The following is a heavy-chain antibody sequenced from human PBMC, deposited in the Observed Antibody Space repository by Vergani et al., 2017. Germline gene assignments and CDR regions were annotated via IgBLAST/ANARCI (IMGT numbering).Heavy chain of an antibody. J-gene: IGHJ6*02. CDR2: MSSGDSI. Sequence: LVESGGGLVQPGGSLRLSCAASSFSVSSHYMTWVRQAPGKGLEWISYMSSGDSIYYADSVKGRFTVSRDNTKNTLYLQMNSLRAEDTAVYYCARETDTGSSVSYNYYAMDVWGQGTTVSVSS. CDR1: SFSVSSHY. D-gene: IGHD3-9*01. CDR3: ARETDTGSSVSYNYYAMDV. V-gene: IGHV3-69-1*02.